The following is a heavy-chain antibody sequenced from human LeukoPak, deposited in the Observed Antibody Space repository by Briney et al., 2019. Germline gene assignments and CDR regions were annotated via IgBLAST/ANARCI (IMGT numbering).Heavy chain of an antibody. J-gene: IGHJ4*02. V-gene: IGHV3-53*01. Sequence: GGSLRLSCAASGFTVSSNYMSWVRQAPGKGLEWVSVIYSGGSTYYADSVKGRFTLSRDNSKNTLYLQMNSLRAEDTAVYYCAKVAYCGGDCYSTFDYWGQGTLVTVSS. D-gene: IGHD2-21*02. CDR3: AKVAYCGGDCYSTFDY. CDR1: GFTVSSNY. CDR2: IYSGGST.